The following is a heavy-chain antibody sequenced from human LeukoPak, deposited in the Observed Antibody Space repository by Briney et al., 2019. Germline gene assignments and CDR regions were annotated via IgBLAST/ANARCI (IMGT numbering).Heavy chain of an antibody. CDR1: GYTFTSYG. CDR3: ARDLPLTRLQYTT. CDR2: ISAYNGNT. D-gene: IGHD4-11*01. V-gene: IGHV1-18*01. J-gene: IGHJ5*02. Sequence: PWASVKVSCKASGYTFTSYGISWVRQAPGQGLEWMGWISAYNGNTNYAQKLRGRVTMTTDTSTSTAYMELRSLRSDDTAVYYCARDLPLTRLQYTTWGQGTLVTVSS.